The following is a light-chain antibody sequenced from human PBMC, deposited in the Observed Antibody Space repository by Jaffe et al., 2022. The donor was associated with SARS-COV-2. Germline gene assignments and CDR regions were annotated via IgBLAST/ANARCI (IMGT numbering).Light chain of an antibody. Sequence: QSVLTQPPSVSAAPGQKVTISCSGSSSNIGNNYVSWYQHLPGTAPKLLIYENNKRPSGIPDRFSGSKSGTSATLAITGLQTGDEADYYCGTWDSSLGGGLFGGGTKLTVL. CDR1: SSNIGNNY. CDR2: ENN. V-gene: IGLV1-51*02. CDR3: GTWDSSLGGGL. J-gene: IGLJ3*02.